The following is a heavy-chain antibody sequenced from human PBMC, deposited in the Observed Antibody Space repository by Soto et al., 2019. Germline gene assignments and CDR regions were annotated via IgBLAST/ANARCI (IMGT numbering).Heavy chain of an antibody. CDR2: ISGSGGST. CDR3: AKGNSWSPALVLDI. J-gene: IGHJ3*02. Sequence: GGSLRLSCAASGFTFSSYAMNWVRQAPGKGLEWVSAISGSGGSTYYADSVKGRCTISRDSSKNTLYLQMNSLRAEDTAVYYCAKGNSWSPALVLDIWGQGTMVTVSS. CDR1: GFTFSSYA. V-gene: IGHV3-23*01. D-gene: IGHD1-7*01.